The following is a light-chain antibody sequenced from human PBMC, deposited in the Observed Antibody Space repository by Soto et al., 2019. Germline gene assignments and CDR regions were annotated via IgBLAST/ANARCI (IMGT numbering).Light chain of an antibody. V-gene: IGKV1-9*01. CDR3: RQLNSYPIT. CDR1: QGLSSD. CDR2: AAS. Sequence: DIQLTQSPSFLSASVGDRVTITCRASQGLSSDLAWYQQKPGKAPKLLIYAASTLQSGVPSRFSVSGSGTEFTLTISSLQREDCATYYCRQLNSYPITFGQGTRLEI. J-gene: IGKJ5*01.